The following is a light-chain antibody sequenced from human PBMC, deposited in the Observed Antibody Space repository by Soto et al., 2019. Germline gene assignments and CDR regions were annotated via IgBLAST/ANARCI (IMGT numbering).Light chain of an antibody. Sequence: DVQVTQSPSSLSASVGDRVNITCQASQDITNFLIWYQQKPGKAPHLLIYEASNLEAGVPSRFRGRGSGTDFALNIISLEPQDIATYYCLQYDYLRIGFGQGTRLEIK. CDR3: LQYDYLRIG. CDR2: EAS. J-gene: IGKJ2*03. CDR1: QDITNF. V-gene: IGKV1-33*01.